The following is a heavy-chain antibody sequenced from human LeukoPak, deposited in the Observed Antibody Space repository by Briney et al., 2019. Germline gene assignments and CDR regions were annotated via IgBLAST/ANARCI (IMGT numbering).Heavy chain of an antibody. CDR3: ARDGYSGNDGL. CDR1: GGSISSYY. CDR2: IYYSGST. Sequence: SETLSVTCTVSGGSISSYYWSWIRQPPGKGLEWIGYIYYSGSTNYNPSLKSRVTISVDTSKNQFSLKLSSVTAADTAVYYCARDGYSGNDGLWGQGTLVTVSS. J-gene: IGHJ4*02. V-gene: IGHV4-59*01. D-gene: IGHD5-12*01.